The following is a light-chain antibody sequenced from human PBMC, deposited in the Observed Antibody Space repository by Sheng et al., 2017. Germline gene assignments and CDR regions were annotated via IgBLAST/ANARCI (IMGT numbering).Light chain of an antibody. CDR3: LQDHNYPPT. V-gene: IGKV1-6*01. CDR1: QGIGND. J-gene: IGKJ1*01. Sequence: AIQMTQSPSSLSASVGDRVTITCRASQGIGNDLGWYQQEPGKAPKLLLYATSSLQSGVPSRFSGSGSGTDFTLTISSLQPEDFATYYCLQDHNYPPTFGQGTKVE. CDR2: ATS.